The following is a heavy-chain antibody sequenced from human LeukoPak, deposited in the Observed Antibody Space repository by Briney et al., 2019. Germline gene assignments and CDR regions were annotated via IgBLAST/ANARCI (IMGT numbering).Heavy chain of an antibody. Sequence: GGSLRLSCAASGFAISTYAMAWVRQAPGKGLEWVSYIDMSGRTIYYADSVKGRFTISRDNARNSLYLQMSSLRAEDTAVYYCARGHYGLDVWGQGTTVTVSS. CDR1: GFAISTYA. V-gene: IGHV3-48*03. CDR2: IDMSGRTI. CDR3: ARGHYGLDV. J-gene: IGHJ6*02.